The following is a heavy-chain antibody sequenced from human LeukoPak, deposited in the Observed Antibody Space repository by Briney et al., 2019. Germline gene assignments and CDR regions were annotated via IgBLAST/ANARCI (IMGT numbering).Heavy chain of an antibody. CDR2: ISYDGSNK. D-gene: IGHD2-2*01. V-gene: IGHV3-30*04. CDR1: GFTFSSYA. Sequence: GGSLRLSCAASGFTFSSYAMHWVRQAPGKGLEWVAVISYDGSNKYYADSVKGRFTISRDNSKNTLYQQMNSLRAEDTAVYYCARDGVVRDCSSTSCPPTYWGQGTLVTVSS. CDR3: ARDGVVRDCSSTSCPPTY. J-gene: IGHJ4*02.